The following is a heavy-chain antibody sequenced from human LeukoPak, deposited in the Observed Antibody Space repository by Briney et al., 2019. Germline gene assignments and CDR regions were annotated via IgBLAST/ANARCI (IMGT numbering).Heavy chain of an antibody. Sequence: GRSLRLSCAASGFTFDDYAMHWGRQAPGKGLEWVSGISWNSGSIGYADSVKGRFTISRDNAKNSLYLQMNSLRAEDTALYYCAKASERYSSGWYDYWGQGTLVTVSS. CDR3: AKASERYSSGWYDY. V-gene: IGHV3-9*01. D-gene: IGHD6-19*01. J-gene: IGHJ4*02. CDR2: ISWNSGSI. CDR1: GFTFDDYA.